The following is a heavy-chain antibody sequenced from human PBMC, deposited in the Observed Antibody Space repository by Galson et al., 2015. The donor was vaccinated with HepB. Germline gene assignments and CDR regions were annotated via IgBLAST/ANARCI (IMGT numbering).Heavy chain of an antibody. J-gene: IGHJ1*01. D-gene: IGHD1-14*01. CDR1: GYTFTSYY. CDR2: INPSGGST. V-gene: IGHV1-46*04. CDR3: ARAPRGNRGLYFQH. Sequence: QSGAEVKKPGESLKVSCKASGYTFTSYYMHWVRQAPGQGLEWMGIINPSGGSTSYAQKLQGRVTMTRDTSTSTVYMELSSLRSEDTAVYYCARAPRGNRGLYFQHWGQGTLVTVSS.